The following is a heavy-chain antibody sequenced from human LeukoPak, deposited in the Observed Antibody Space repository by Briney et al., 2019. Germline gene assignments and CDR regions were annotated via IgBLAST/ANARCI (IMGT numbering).Heavy chain of an antibody. CDR2: INGGNGNA. Sequence: APVKVSCKASGYTFTSYAIHWVRQAPGQRLEWMGWINGGNGNAKYSQEFQGRVTITRDTSANTAYMELSSLRSEDMALYYCARGGSYAMDVWGQGTTVPVAS. D-gene: IGHD2-2*01. CDR3: ARGGSYAMDV. V-gene: IGHV1-3*03. J-gene: IGHJ6*02. CDR1: GYTFTSYA.